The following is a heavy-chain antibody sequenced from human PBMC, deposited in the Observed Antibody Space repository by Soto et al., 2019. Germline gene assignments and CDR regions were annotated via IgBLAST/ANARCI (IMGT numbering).Heavy chain of an antibody. CDR2: ISFDGSKT. CDR3: ARDRVELGNAFDV. CDR1: GFSFRSYA. V-gene: IGHV3-30*04. D-gene: IGHD1-7*01. J-gene: IGHJ3*01. Sequence: QVQLVESGGGVVQPGRSLRLSCAASGFSFRSYAMYWVRQAPGKGLEWVAVISFDGSKTSYADSVQGRLTVSRDDSRKTLFLQLNTLRPEDTAVYYWARDRVELGNAFDVWGRGTMVTVTS.